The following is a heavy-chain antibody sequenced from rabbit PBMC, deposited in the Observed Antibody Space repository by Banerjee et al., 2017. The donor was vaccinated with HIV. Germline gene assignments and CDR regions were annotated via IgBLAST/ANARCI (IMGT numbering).Heavy chain of an antibody. Sequence: QEQLVESGGGLVQPEGSLTLTCTASGFSFSSSYYMCWVRQAPGKGLEWIACIYGVSSGSTYYARWAKGRFTISKTSSTTVTLQMTSLTAGDTATYFCARDPYVVYGGYGYGLNLWGQGTLVTVS. CDR1: GFSFSSSYY. J-gene: IGHJ4*01. CDR3: ARDPYVVYGGYGYGLNL. V-gene: IGHV1S45*01. CDR2: IYGVSSGST. D-gene: IGHD6-1*01.